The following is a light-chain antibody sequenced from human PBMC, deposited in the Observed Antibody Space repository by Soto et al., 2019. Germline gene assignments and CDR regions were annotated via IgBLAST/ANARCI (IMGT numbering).Light chain of an antibody. J-gene: IGKJ5*01. CDR3: QQYNSWPPIT. Sequence: VLTPSPATLSVSPGARCTLSCPPSESVSRNLAWYQQKPGQAPRLLIYDASTRATGIPDRFSGGGSGTEFTLTISSLQSEDFVVYYCQQYNSWPPITFGQGTRLEIK. V-gene: IGKV3-15*01. CDR1: ESVSRN. CDR2: DAS.